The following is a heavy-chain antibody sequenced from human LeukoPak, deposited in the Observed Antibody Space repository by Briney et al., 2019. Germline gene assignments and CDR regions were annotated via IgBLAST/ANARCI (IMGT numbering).Heavy chain of an antibody. CDR1: GFTFSSYS. V-gene: IGHV3-21*01. D-gene: IGHD2-15*01. CDR3: ARDLGYCSGGSCFSHFLSDY. CDR2: ISSSSSYI. Sequence: GGSLRLSCAASGFTFSSYSMNWVRQAPGKGLEWVSSISSSSSYIYYADSVKGRFTISRDNAKNSLYLQTNSLRAEDTAVYYCARDLGYCSGGSCFSHFLSDYWGQGTLVTVSS. J-gene: IGHJ4*02.